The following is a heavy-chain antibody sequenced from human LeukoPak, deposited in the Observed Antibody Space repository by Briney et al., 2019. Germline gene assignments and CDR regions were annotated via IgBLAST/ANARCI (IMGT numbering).Heavy chain of an antibody. D-gene: IGHD6-13*01. V-gene: IGHV4-59*01. Sequence: AGTLSLTCTVCGGPMSSYYGSWIRQPPGRGREGMGYSYYSGSPNYNPPLNSRVTISVDTSKNQFSLKLSSVTAADTAVYYCESYGAAGTNWFDPGGQGPLVIVSS. J-gene: IGHJ5*02. CDR1: GGPMSSYY. CDR2: SYYSGSP. CDR3: ESYGAAGTNWFDP.